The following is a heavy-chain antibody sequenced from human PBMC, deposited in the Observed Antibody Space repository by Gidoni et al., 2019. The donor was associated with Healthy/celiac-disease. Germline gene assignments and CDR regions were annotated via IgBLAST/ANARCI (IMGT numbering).Heavy chain of an antibody. J-gene: IGHJ5*02. Sequence: EVQLLESGGGLVQPGGSLRLSWAASGFTFSSYAMSWVRQAPGKGLEWVSAISGSGGSTYYADSVKGRFTISRDNSKNTLYLQMNSLRAEDTAVYYCAKVYLKSGLPPSWGQGTLVTVSS. CDR2: ISGSGGST. CDR3: AKVYLKSGLPPS. V-gene: IGHV3-23*01. CDR1: GFTFSSYA. D-gene: IGHD5-12*01.